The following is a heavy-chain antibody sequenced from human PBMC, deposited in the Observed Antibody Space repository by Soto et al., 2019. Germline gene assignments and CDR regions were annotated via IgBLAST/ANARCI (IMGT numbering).Heavy chain of an antibody. CDR2: TSYTGNT. V-gene: IGHV4-59*02. D-gene: IGHD1-26*01. Sequence: SETLSLTCYVSGGSVTSHHWRWIRQFPGQGLERIAYTSYTGNTNYNPKPQSRVTISLDTSKNQLSLKLTSMTAAYTAVYYCASDMHAGFTHYFDPRGQGTLIAVSS. CDR1: GGSVTSHH. J-gene: IGHJ5*02. CDR3: ASDMHAGFTHYFDP.